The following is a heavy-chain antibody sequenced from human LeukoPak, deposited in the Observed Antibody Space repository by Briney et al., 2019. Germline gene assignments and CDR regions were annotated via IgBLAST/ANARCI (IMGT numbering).Heavy chain of an antibody. Sequence: GGSLTLSCAASGFTFSSYGMHWVRQAPGKGLEWVAVIWYDGSNKYYADSVKSRFTISRDNSKNTLYLQMNSLRAEDTAVYYCARGPESWESDAFDIWGQGTMVTVSS. CDR3: ARGPESWESDAFDI. CDR1: GFTFSSYG. V-gene: IGHV3-33*01. J-gene: IGHJ3*02. CDR2: IWYDGSNK. D-gene: IGHD1-26*01.